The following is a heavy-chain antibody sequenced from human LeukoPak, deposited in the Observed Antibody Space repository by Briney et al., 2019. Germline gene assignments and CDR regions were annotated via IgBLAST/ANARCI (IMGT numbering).Heavy chain of an antibody. CDR3: AGSHSKQWLVRFDY. CDR1: GYTFTDYY. CDR2: INPNSGGT. J-gene: IGHJ4*02. D-gene: IGHD6-19*01. Sequence: ASVKVSCKASGYTFTDYYMHWVRQAPGQGLEWMGWINPNSGGTNYAQKFQGRVTMTRDTSISTAYMELSRLRSDDTAVYYCAGSHSKQWLVRFDYWGQGTLVTVSS. V-gene: IGHV1-2*02.